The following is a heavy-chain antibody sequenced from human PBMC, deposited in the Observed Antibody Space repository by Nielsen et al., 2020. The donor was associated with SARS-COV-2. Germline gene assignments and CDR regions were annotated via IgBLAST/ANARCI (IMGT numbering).Heavy chain of an antibody. CDR3: ARETTVSYYYYYMDV. D-gene: IGHD4-11*01. CDR1: GFTFSSYS. J-gene: IGHJ6*03. CDR2: ISSSSSTI. V-gene: IGHV3-48*04. Sequence: GESLKISCAASGFTFSSYSMNWVRQAPGKGLEWVSYISSSSSTIYYADSVKGRFTISRDNAKNSLYLQMNSLRAEDTAVYYCARETTVSYYYYYMDVWGKGTTVTVSS.